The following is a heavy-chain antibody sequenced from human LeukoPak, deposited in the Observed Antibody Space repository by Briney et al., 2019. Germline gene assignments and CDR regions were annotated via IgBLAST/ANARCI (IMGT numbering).Heavy chain of an antibody. CDR1: GFTFSSYG. Sequence: GGSLRLSSAASGFTFSSYGMHWVRQAPGKGLEWVAFIRYDGSNKYYADSVKGRFTISRDNSKNTLYLQMNSLRAEDTAVYYCAKGYGGRSYYFDYWGQGTLVTVSS. V-gene: IGHV3-30*02. CDR3: AKGYGGRSYYFDY. D-gene: IGHD4-23*01. J-gene: IGHJ4*02. CDR2: IRYDGSNK.